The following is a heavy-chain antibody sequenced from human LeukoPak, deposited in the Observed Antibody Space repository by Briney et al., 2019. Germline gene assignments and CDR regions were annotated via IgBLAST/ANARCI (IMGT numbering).Heavy chain of an antibody. J-gene: IGHJ4*02. CDR1: GYTFTSYG. CDR3: AREGPAAIHDFDY. V-gene: IGHV1-18*01. CDR2: ISAYNGNT. Sequence: ASVKVSCKASGYTFTSYGISWVRQAPGQGLEWMGWISAYNGNTNYAQKLQGRVTMTTDTSTSTAHMELRSLRSDDTAVYYCAREGPAAIHDFDYWGQGTLVTVSS. D-gene: IGHD2-2*01.